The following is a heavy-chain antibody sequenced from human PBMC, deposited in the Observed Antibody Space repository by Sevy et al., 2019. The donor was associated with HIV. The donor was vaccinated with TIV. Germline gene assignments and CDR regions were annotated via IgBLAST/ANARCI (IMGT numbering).Heavy chain of an antibody. Sequence: GGSLRLSCAASGFTFFSHVMSWVRQAPGKGLEWLSGLSGSGGTTYYADSVKGRFSISRDNSKNKLYLQMSSLRIEDTAVHYCATGTTDSSISWVFDVWGQGTMVTVSS. D-gene: IGHD6-13*01. CDR2: LSGSGGTT. J-gene: IGHJ3*01. CDR3: ATGTTDSSISWVFDV. CDR1: GFTFFSHV. V-gene: IGHV3-23*01.